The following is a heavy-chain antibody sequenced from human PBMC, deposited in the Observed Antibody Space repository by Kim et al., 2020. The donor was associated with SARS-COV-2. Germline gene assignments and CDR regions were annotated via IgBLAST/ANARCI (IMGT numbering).Heavy chain of an antibody. D-gene: IGHD6-19*01. Sequence: GGSLRLSCSASGFTFSSYAMHWVRQAPGKGLEYVSAISSNGGSTYYADSVKGRFTISRDNSKNTLYLQMSSLRAEDTAVYYCVKALYSSGWLGWFDPWGKGTLVTVSS. CDR3: VKALYSSGWLGWFDP. V-gene: IGHV3-64D*09. CDR1: GFTFSSYA. J-gene: IGHJ5*02. CDR2: ISSNGGST.